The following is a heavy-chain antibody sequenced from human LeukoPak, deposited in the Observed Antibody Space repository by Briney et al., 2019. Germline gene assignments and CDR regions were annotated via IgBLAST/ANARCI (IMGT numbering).Heavy chain of an antibody. Sequence: ASVKVSCKASGYTFTNYAVNWLRQAPGQGLEWMGWINAGNGDTKFSQNYQARVTITRDASASTAYMELSSLTSEDTAVYFCARGLWSAHRREYYFDSWGQGTLVTVSS. D-gene: IGHD3-3*01. CDR2: INAGNGDT. CDR1: GYTFTNYA. V-gene: IGHV1-3*01. J-gene: IGHJ4*02. CDR3: ARGLWSAHRREYYFDS.